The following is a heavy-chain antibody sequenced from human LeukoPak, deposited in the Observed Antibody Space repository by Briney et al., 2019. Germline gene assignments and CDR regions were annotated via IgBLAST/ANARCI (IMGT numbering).Heavy chain of an antibody. D-gene: IGHD6-19*01. CDR2: IYYSGNT. V-gene: IGHV4-59*02. CDR3: ARARNIAVAVDY. Sequence: RSSETLSLTCTISGASVSSYYWSWIRQPPGKGLEWIGYIYYSGNTNYNPSLDSRATLSVDTSKNQFSLRLTSVTAADTAVYYCARARNIAVAVDYWGQGTLVTVSS. CDR1: GASVSSYY. J-gene: IGHJ4*02.